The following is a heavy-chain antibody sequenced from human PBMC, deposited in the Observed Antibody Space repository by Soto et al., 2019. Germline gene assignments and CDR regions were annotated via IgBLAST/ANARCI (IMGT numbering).Heavy chain of an antibody. Sequence: SETLSLTCTVSGGSISSYYWSWIRQPPGKGLEWIGYIYYSGSTNYNPSLKSRVTISVDTSKNQFSLKLSSVTAAETAVYYCARERDGYSGGLDAFEIWGQGTMVTVSS. J-gene: IGHJ3*02. CDR1: GGSISSYY. V-gene: IGHV4-59*01. CDR3: ARERDGYSGGLDAFEI. D-gene: IGHD4-4*01. CDR2: IYYSGST.